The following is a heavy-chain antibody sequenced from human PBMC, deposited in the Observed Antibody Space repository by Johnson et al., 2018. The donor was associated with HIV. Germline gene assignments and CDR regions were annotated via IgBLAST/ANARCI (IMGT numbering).Heavy chain of an antibody. J-gene: IGHJ3*02. CDR1: GFSFNDAW. CDR3: TTGLYWNDAFDI. D-gene: IGHD1-1*01. CDR2: VKDKTDGSTI. Sequence: MQLVESGGGLVKPGGSLRLSCAASGFSFNDAWMNWVRQTPGKGVEWVGRVKDKTDGSTIDYAAPVKGRFTISRDGSKNTLSLRMKSLKTEDTGIYYCTTGLYWNDAFDIWGQGTMVSVSS. V-gene: IGHV3-15*01.